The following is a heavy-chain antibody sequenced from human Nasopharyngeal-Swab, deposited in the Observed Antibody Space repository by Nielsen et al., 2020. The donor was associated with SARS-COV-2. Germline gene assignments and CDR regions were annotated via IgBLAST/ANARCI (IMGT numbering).Heavy chain of an antibody. CDR3: TRENLGIFASGNWLDP. D-gene: IGHD3-16*01. V-gene: IGHV3-33*01. CDR2: IWYDGSNK. CDR1: GFTFSSYG. J-gene: IGHJ5*02. Sequence: GGSLRLSCAASGFTFSSYGMNWVRQAPGKGLEWVAVIWYDGSNKYYADSVKGRFTISRDNSKNTLHLQMNSLTAEDTAMYFCTRENLGIFASGNWLDPWGQGTLVTVSS.